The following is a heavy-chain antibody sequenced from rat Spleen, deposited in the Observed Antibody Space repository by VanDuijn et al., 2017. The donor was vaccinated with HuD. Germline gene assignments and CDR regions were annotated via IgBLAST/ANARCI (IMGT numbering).Heavy chain of an antibody. CDR1: GFSLTSYN. CDR2: MKYNGDT. J-gene: IGHJ2*01. D-gene: IGHD1-11*01. Sequence: QVQLKESGPGLVQPSQTLSLTCTVSGFSLTSYNVHWVRQPPGKGLEWMGRMKYNGDTSYNSVIKYRLSISRDTSKNQVFLKMNSLQTDYPGTYYCTIWAVNSGGLDYWGQGVMVTVSS. V-gene: IGHV2-63*01. CDR3: TIWAVNSGGLDY.